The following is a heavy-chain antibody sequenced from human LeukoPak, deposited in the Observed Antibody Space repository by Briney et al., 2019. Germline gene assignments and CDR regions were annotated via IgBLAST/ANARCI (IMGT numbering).Heavy chain of an antibody. CDR2: ISWNSGSI. Sequence: GGSLRLSCAASGFTFDDYAIHWVRQAPGKGLEWVSGISWNSGSIGYADSVKGRFTISRDNAKNSLYLQMDSLRAEDTAVYYCASALYSSGWYWGQGTLVTVSS. D-gene: IGHD6-19*01. CDR1: GFTFDDYA. V-gene: IGHV3-9*01. J-gene: IGHJ4*02. CDR3: ASALYSSGWY.